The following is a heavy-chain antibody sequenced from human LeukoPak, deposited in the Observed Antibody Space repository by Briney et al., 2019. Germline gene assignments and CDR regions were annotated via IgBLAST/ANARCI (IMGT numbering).Heavy chain of an antibody. CDR1: GYSISSGYY. CDR3: ARNRLSGFGYYYGSGSYYNVAYFGY. V-gene: IGHV4-38-2*01. J-gene: IGHJ4*02. D-gene: IGHD3-10*01. CDR2: IYHSGST. Sequence: PSETLSLTCAVSGYSISSGYYWGWIRQPPGKGLEWIGSIYHSGSTYYNPSLKSRVTISVDTSKNQFSLKLSSVTAADTAVYYCARNRLSGFGYYYGSGSYYNVAYFGYWGQGTLVTVSS.